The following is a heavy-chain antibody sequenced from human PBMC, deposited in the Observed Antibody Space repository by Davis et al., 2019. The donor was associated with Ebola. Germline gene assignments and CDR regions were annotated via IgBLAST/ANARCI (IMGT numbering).Heavy chain of an antibody. J-gene: IGHJ4*02. CDR1: GGSISSYY. Sequence: SETLSLTCTVSGGSISSYYWSWIRQPPGKGLEWIGYIYYSGSTNYNPSPKSRVTISVDTSKNQFSLKLSSVTAADTAVYYCARQGSSNWHYFDYWGQGTLVTVSS. D-gene: IGHD6-13*01. CDR2: IYYSGST. V-gene: IGHV4-59*01. CDR3: ARQGSSNWHYFDY.